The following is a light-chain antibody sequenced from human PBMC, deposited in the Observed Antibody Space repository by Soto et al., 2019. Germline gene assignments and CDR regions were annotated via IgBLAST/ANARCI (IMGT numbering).Light chain of an antibody. V-gene: IGKV3-20*01. CDR3: QQYGGSPIT. CDR1: QSLTTR. CDR2: GAS. J-gene: IGKJ5*01. Sequence: NVVTHSMGTMSFSTLERVIIYSRASQSLTTRLAWYQHKPGQATTLLMSGASNRASGVPVRFSGSGSGTDFTLTITRLEPEDFALYYCQQYGGSPITFGLGRILEV.